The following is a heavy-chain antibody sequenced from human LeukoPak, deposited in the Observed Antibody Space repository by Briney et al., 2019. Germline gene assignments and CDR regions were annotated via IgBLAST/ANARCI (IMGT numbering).Heavy chain of an antibody. CDR2: INSDGSST. CDR1: GFSLSDYW. CDR3: ARDRPTYYDFWSGGDDAFDI. J-gene: IGHJ3*02. D-gene: IGHD3-3*01. V-gene: IGHV3-74*01. Sequence: GGSLRLSCVASGFSLSDYWMTWVRQAPGKGLVWVSRINSDGSSTSYADSVKGRFTISRDNAKNTLYLQMNSLRAEDTAVYYCARDRPTYYDFWSGGDDAFDIWGQGTMVTVSS.